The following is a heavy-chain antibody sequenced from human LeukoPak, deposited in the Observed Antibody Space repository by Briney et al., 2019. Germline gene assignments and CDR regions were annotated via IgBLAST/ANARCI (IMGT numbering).Heavy chain of an antibody. J-gene: IGHJ4*02. D-gene: IGHD6-25*01. CDR2: ISSSSSYI. Sequence: PGGSLRLSCAASGFTFSSYSMNWVRQAPGKGLEWVSSISSSSSYIYYADSVKGRFTISRDNAKNSLYLQMNSLRAEDTAVYYCARRGYSSGWNRFDYWGRGTLVTVSS. V-gene: IGHV3-21*01. CDR1: GFTFSSYS. CDR3: ARRGYSSGWNRFDY.